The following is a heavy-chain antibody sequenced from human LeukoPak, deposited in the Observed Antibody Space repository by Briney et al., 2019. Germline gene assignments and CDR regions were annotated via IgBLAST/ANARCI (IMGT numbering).Heavy chain of an antibody. CDR2: ISGSGGST. CDR3: AKCRKNVGATIRVALDY. V-gene: IGHV3-23*01. Sequence: GGSLRLSCAASGFTFSSYAMSWVRQAPGKGLEWVSAISGSGGSTYYADSVKGRFTISRDNSKNTLYLQMNSLRAEDTAVYYCAKCRKNVGATIRVALDYWGQGTLVTVSS. J-gene: IGHJ4*02. D-gene: IGHD1-26*01. CDR1: GFTFSSYA.